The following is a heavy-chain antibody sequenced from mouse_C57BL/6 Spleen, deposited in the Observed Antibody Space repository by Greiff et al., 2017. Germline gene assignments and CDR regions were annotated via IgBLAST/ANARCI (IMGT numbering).Heavy chain of an antibody. J-gene: IGHJ2*01. CDR2: IYPGDGDT. CDR1: GYAFSSSW. CDR3: ARERGTGDY. D-gene: IGHD3-3*01. V-gene: IGHV1-82*01. Sequence: QVQLQQSGPELVKPGASVTISCKASGYAFSSSWMNWVKQRPGKGLEWIGRIYPGDGDTNYNGKFKGKATLTADKSSSTAYMQLSSLTSEDSAVYFCARERGTGDYWGQGTTLTVSS.